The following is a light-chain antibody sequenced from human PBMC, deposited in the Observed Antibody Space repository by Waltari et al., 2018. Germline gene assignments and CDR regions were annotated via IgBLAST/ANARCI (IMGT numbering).Light chain of an antibody. J-gene: IGKJ2*01. CDR1: KDISNS. CDR3: QKYNSVPYT. Sequence: DIQMTQSPSSLSASVGDRVTITCRASKDISNSLALYQQKPGKVPKLLISAASTLQSGVPSRFSGSGSGTDFTLTIGSLQPEDVATYYCQKYNSVPYTFGQGTKLEIK. V-gene: IGKV1-27*01. CDR2: AAS.